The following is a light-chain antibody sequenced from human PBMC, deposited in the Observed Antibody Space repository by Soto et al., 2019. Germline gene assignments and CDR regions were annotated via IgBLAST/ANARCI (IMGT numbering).Light chain of an antibody. Sequence: EIVLTQSPGTLSLSPGERATLSCKASQNIRTGYLAWYQQRPGQAPRLVIYGASSRATGIPDRFSGSGSGTDFPLTISGLEPGDFALYYCRQYDSSPLPFGGGPRWKS. V-gene: IGKV3-20*01. J-gene: IGKJ4*02. CDR1: QNIRTGY. CDR3: RQYDSSPLP. CDR2: GAS.